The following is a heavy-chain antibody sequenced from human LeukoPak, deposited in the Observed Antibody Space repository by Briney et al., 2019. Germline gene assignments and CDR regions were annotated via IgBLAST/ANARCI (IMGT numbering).Heavy chain of an antibody. Sequence: SETLSLTCTVSGGSINNYYWSWIRQPPGKGLEWIGYIYYSGSTNYNPSLKSRVTISVDTSKNQFSLKLSSVTAADTAVYYCARRGAYYGSGCYYPFDCWGQGTLVTVSS. D-gene: IGHD3-10*01. J-gene: IGHJ4*02. CDR3: ARRGAYYGSGCYYPFDC. CDR2: IYYSGST. V-gene: IGHV4-59*08. CDR1: GGSINNYY.